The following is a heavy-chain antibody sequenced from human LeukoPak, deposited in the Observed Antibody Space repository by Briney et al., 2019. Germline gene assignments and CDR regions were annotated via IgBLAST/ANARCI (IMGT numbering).Heavy chain of an antibody. CDR1: GFTFSSYA. Sequence: GGSLRLSCAASGFTFSSYAMSWVRQAPGKGLEWVSAISGSGGSTYYADSVKGRFTISRDNSKNTLYLQMNSLRAEDTAVYYCAKTKGPPQNYYYYYMDVWGKGTTVTVSS. CDR2: ISGSGGST. CDR3: AKTKGPPQNYYYYYMDV. V-gene: IGHV3-23*01. J-gene: IGHJ6*03. D-gene: IGHD2/OR15-2a*01.